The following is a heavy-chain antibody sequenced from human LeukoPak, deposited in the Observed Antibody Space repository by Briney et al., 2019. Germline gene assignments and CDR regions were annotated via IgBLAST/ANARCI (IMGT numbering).Heavy chain of an antibody. CDR3: ARPFRGRVAVFGY. D-gene: IGHD6-19*01. CDR1: GFTFSSYW. V-gene: IGHV3-7*01. CDR2: IKQDGSEK. Sequence: GGSLRLSCAASGFTFSSYWMSWVRQAPGKGLEWVANIKQDGSEKYYVDSVKGRFTISRDNAKNSLYLQMNSLRAEDTAVYYCARPFRGRVAVFGYWGQGTLVTVSS. J-gene: IGHJ4*02.